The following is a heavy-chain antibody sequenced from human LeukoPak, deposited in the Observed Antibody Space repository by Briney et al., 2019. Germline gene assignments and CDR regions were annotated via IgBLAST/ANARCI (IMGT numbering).Heavy chain of an antibody. Sequence: SGPTLVNPPQTLTLTCTFSGFSLSTSGMCVSWIRQPPGKALEWLARIDWDDDKYYSTSLKTRLTISKDTSKNQVVLTMTNMDPVDTATYYCARMYYYDSSGYPRGVDYWGQGTLVTVSS. J-gene: IGHJ4*02. CDR2: IDWDDDK. CDR3: ARMYYYDSSGYPRGVDY. D-gene: IGHD3-22*01. CDR1: GFSLSTSGMC. V-gene: IGHV2-70*11.